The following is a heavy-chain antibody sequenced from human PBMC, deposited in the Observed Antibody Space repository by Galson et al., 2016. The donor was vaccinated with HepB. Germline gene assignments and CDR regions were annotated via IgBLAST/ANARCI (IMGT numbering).Heavy chain of an antibody. D-gene: IGHD3-16*01. V-gene: IGHV3-33*01. CDR2: IWFDGRNK. J-gene: IGHJ4*02. Sequence: SLRLSCAGSGFTVSNYGMHWVRQAPGKGLEWVSNIWFDGRNKYYGDSVKGRFTSSRYNSKRTLYLQMNSLRAGDTAVYYCARDDHYGVYFDHWGQGTLVTVSS. CDR3: ARDDHYGVYFDH. CDR1: GFTVSNYG.